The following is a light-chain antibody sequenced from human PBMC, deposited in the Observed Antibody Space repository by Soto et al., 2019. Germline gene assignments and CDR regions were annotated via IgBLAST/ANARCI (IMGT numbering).Light chain of an antibody. Sequence: QSVLTQPPSVSGSPGQSVTISCTGTSSDVGSYNYVSWYQQHPGKAPKLIIFDVSNRPSGVSNRFSGSKSGNTASLTISGLQAEDYADYYCSSYSGSSTRVSASGIKVTVL. V-gene: IGLV2-14*03. CDR2: DVS. CDR3: SSYSGSSTRV. J-gene: IGLJ1*01. CDR1: SSDVGSYNY.